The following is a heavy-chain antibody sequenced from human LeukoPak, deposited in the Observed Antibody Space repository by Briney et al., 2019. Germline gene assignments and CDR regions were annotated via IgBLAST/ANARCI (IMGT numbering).Heavy chain of an antibody. V-gene: IGHV4-59*12. CDR3: ARVHYYDSSGYD. D-gene: IGHD3-22*01. CDR2: IYYSGSA. Sequence: SETLSLTCTVSGGSISGFYWGWIRQPPGKGLEWIGFIYYSGSANYNPSLKSRVTISVDTSKNQFSLKLSSVTAADTAVYYCARVHYYDSSGYDWGQGTLVTVSS. J-gene: IGHJ4*02. CDR1: GGSISGFY.